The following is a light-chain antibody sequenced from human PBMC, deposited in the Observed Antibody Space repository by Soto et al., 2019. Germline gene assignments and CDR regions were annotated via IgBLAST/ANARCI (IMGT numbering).Light chain of an antibody. CDR2: DAS. CDR3: QQRVNWPLT. CDR1: QSVSSY. V-gene: IGKV3-11*01. Sequence: EIVLTQSPATLSLSPGESATLSCRASQSVSSYLAWYQQKPGQAPRLLIYDASNRATGIPARFSGSGSGTDFTLTITSLEPEDFAVYYCQQRVNWPLTFGQGTKVDIK. J-gene: IGKJ1*01.